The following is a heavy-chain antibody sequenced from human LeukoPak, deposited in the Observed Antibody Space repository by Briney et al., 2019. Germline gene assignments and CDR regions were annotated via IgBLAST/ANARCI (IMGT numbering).Heavy chain of an antibody. Sequence: PSETLSLTCTVSGGSFSSYYWCWLRQPPGKGLEWIGCIYYSGSTNYNPSLKSRVTISEDTSKNQFSLKLSSVTAADTAVYFCARESRSNGAWSYYGYWGPGTLVTVSS. CDR1: GGSFSSYY. J-gene: IGHJ4*02. CDR2: IYYSGST. V-gene: IGHV4-59*01. CDR3: ARESRSNGAWSYYGY. D-gene: IGHD2-8*01.